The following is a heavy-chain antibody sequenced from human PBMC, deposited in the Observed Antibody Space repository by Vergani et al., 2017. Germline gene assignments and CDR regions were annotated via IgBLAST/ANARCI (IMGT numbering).Heavy chain of an antibody. J-gene: IGHJ5*02. Sequence: EVQLEESGGGLVLPGRSLRLSCVASGFTSAGYAMHWVRQAPGKGLEWVSGISWNSNSIGYADSVKGRFTISRDNVKNSLYLQMNSLRAEDTALYYCAKDLGNSCGGGWYDNWGQGTLVTVSS. CDR3: AKDLGNSCGGGWYDN. CDR1: GFTSAGYA. D-gene: IGHD6-6*01. CDR2: ISWNSNSI. V-gene: IGHV3-9*02.